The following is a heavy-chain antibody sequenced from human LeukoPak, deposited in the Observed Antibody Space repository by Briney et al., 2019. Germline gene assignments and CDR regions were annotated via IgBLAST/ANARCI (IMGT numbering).Heavy chain of an antibody. CDR1: GGSFNDFY. D-gene: IGHD2-21*02. Sequence: SETLSLNCAVYGGSFNDFYWTWIRQTPGRGHEWIGKSSPMGDHIGYNPSLKGRATISVDSSKKQFSLRLTSVTAADAGIYDCARVPYVTARPCDTWGAGTVVTVSS. CDR3: ARVPYVTARPCDT. V-gene: IGHV4-34*01. J-gene: IGHJ5*02. CDR2: SSPMGDHI.